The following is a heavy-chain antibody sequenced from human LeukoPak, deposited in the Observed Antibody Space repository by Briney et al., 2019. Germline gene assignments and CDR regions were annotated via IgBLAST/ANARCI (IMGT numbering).Heavy chain of an antibody. CDR1: GFTFSTYA. CDR2: IYYDGSLN. J-gene: IGHJ4*02. CDR3: ARDQSSRPLGY. Sequence: TGGSLRLSCAASGFTFSTYAMHWVRQAPGKGLEWVAVIYYDGSLNNYADSVKGRFSISRDNSKNTLYLQMNSLRPEDTAVYYCARDQSSRPLGYWGQGTLVTVFS. D-gene: IGHD3-16*01. V-gene: IGHV3-30*04.